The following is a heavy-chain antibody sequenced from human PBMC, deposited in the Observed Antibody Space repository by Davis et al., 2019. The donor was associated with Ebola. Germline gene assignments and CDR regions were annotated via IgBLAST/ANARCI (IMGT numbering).Heavy chain of an antibody. J-gene: IGHJ6*02. Sequence: SVKVSCKASGGTFSSYAISWVRQAPGQGLEWMGIINPSGGSTSYAQKFQGRVTITADESTSTAYMELSSLRSEDTAVYYCARGQLLYMATYYYYGMDVWGQGTTVTVSS. D-gene: IGHD2-2*02. CDR3: ARGQLLYMATYYYYGMDV. CDR2: INPSGGST. CDR1: GGTFSSYA. V-gene: IGHV1-69*11.